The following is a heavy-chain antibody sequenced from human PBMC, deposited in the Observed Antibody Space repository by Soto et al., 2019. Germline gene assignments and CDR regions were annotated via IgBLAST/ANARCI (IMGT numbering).Heavy chain of an antibody. J-gene: IGHJ4*02. CDR2: ISAYNGNT. CDR3: ERDDAVGLFDY. CDR1: GYTFTSYG. Sequence: QVQLVQSGAEVMKPGASVKVSCKASGYTFTSYGISWVRQAPGQGLEWMGWISAYNGNTKYAQKLQGRVTMTTDTAKSTAYMELRSLRSEDTAVYSCERDDAVGLFDYWGQGNLVTVSS. V-gene: IGHV1-18*01. D-gene: IGHD1-26*01.